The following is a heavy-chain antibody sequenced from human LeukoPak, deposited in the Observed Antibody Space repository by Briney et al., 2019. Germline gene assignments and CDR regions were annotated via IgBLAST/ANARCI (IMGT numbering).Heavy chain of an antibody. Sequence: GGSLRLSCAASGFTFSSYAMSWVRQAPGKGLEWVSATSGSGGSTYYADSVKGRFTISRDNSKNTLYLQMNSLRAEDTAVYYCAKDAPSDSGSYFLIDYWGQGTLVTVSS. CDR3: AKDAPSDSGSYFLIDY. CDR2: TSGSGGST. CDR1: GFTFSSYA. V-gene: IGHV3-23*01. J-gene: IGHJ4*02. D-gene: IGHD1-26*01.